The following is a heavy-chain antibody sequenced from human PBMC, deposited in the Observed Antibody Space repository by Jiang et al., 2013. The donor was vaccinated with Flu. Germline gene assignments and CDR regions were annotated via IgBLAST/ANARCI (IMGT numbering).Heavy chain of an antibody. CDR3: ARGDSSVNYHGRFDY. J-gene: IGHJ4*03. V-gene: IGHV1-18*01. CDR1: GYTFTDYG. Sequence: SGAEVKKPGASVKVSCKASGYTFTDYGISWVRQAPGQGPEWMGWINVYNDNTNYAQKLQGRVTMTTDTSTSTAYMELRSLTSDDTAVYYCARGDSSVNYHGRFDYWGQGTLVTVSS. D-gene: IGHD3-22*01. CDR2: INVYNDNT.